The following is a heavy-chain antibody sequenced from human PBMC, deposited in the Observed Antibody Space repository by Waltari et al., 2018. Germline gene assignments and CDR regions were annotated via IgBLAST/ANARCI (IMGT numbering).Heavy chain of an antibody. Sequence: QLQLQESGPGLVKPSETLALTCRVSGGSITTNRHYWGGIRQPPGQGREWIGTISFNGATYSSPSLRGRLTLSRDTTMNQLSLKLGSVTAADTAVYYCATYIGASVGTAAFDVWGQGTMVTVSS. V-gene: IGHV4-39*01. CDR1: GGSITTNRHY. J-gene: IGHJ3*01. D-gene: IGHD5-12*01. CDR3: ATYIGASVGTAAFDV. CDR2: ISFNGAT.